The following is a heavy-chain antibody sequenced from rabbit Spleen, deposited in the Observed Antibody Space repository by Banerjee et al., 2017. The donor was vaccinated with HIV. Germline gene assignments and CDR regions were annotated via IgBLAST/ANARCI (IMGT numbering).Heavy chain of an antibody. CDR3: ARDIGYDGYDL. CDR2: IAGSSSGFT. D-gene: IGHD1-1*01. J-gene: IGHJ2*01. Sequence: LEWISCIAGSSSGFTYFATWAKGRFTCSKTSSTTVTLQMTRLTAADTATYFCARDIGYDGYDLWGPGTLVTVS. V-gene: IGHV1S40*01.